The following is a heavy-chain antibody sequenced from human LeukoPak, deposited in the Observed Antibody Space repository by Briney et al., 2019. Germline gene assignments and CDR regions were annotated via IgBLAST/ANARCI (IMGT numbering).Heavy chain of an antibody. D-gene: IGHD3-3*01. CDR2: ISGSGGST. J-gene: IGHJ3*02. Sequence: PGGSLRLSCAASGFTFSSYAMSWVRQAPGKGLEWVSAISGSGGSTYYADSVKGRFTISRDNSKNTLYLQMNSLRAEDTAVYYCAKDLSRAYYDFWSGYYPNDAFDIWGQGTMVTVSS. CDR3: AKDLSRAYYDFWSGYYPNDAFDI. CDR1: GFTFSSYA. V-gene: IGHV3-23*01.